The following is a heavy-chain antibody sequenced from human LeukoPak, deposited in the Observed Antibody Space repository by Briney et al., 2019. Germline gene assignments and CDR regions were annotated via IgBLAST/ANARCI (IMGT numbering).Heavy chain of an antibody. CDR1: GGTFSSYA. J-gene: IGHJ6*03. D-gene: IGHD4-17*01. CDR2: IIPIFGTA. CDR3: ATEGSEATVSPSYYYYYMDV. V-gene: IGHV1-69*05. Sequence: SVKVSCKASGGTFSSYAISWVRQAPGQGLEWMGGIIPIFGTANYAQKFQGRVTITTDESTSTAYMELSSLRSEDTAVYYCATEGSEATVSPSYYYYYMDVWGKGTTVTVSS.